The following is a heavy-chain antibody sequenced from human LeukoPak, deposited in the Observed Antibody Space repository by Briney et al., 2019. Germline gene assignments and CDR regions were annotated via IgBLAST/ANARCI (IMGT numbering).Heavy chain of an antibody. CDR2: ISIGGDT. D-gene: IGHD2/OR15-2a*01. V-gene: IGHV3-53*01. CDR1: GFVVTANY. CDR3: ALLSGGTFDY. J-gene: IGHJ4*02. Sequence: PGVSLRHSCAGSGFVVTANYLARARQAPGKGLEWVSTISIGGDTYYGDSVKGRSAISRDESTNTLSLHLDSLRVEDMGVYYCALLSGGTFDYWGQGTQVTVAS.